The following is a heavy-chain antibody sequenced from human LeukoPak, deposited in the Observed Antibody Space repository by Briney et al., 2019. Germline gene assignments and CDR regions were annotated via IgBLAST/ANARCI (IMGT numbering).Heavy chain of an antibody. CDR1: GGFISSYY. J-gene: IGHJ6*03. CDR2: IYYSGST. V-gene: IGHV4-59*01. Sequence: SETLSLTCTVSGGFISSYYWSWIRQPPGKGLEWIGYIYYSGSTNYNPSLKSRVTISVDTSKNQFSLKLSSVTAADTAVYYCARSSYYSDSSGYSYFYYYNMDVWGKGTAVTVSS. D-gene: IGHD3-22*01. CDR3: ARSSYYSDSSGYSYFYYYNMDV.